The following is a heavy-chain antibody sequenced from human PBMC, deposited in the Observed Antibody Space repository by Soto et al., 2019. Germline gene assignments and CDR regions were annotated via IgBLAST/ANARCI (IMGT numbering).Heavy chain of an antibody. Sequence: GSLRLSCAASGFTFSSYAMSWVRQAPGKGLEWVSAISGSGGSTYYADSVKGRFTISRDNSKNTLYLQMNSLRAEDTAVYYCTTDSYLTMIVVRFDYWGHGTLVTVSS. V-gene: IGHV3-23*01. J-gene: IGHJ4*01. CDR1: GFTFSSYA. D-gene: IGHD3-22*01. CDR2: ISGSGGST. CDR3: TTDSYLTMIVVRFDY.